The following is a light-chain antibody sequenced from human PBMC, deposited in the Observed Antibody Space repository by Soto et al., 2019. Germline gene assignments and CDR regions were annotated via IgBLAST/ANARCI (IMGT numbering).Light chain of an antibody. Sequence: ELVLTQSPGTLSLSPGARAALSCRASQSVGSYLAWYQQQPGRAPRLLINDASHRATGIPARFSGSGSGTDFTLSISSLETEDGAVDDCKQRSNWPPTFGQGTRLEIK. J-gene: IGKJ5*01. V-gene: IGKV3-11*01. CDR1: QSVGSY. CDR2: DAS. CDR3: KQRSNWPPT.